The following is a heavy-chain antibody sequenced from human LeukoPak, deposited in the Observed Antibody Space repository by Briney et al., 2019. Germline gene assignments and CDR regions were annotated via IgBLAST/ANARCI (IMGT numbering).Heavy chain of an antibody. CDR3: ARANSSSWHYFDY. CDR1: GFIFSTYG. J-gene: IGHJ4*02. CDR2: ISYDGSQK. D-gene: IGHD6-13*01. V-gene: IGHV3-30*03. Sequence: QAGRSLRLSCVASGFIFSTYGMHWVRQAPGKGLEWVAVISYDGSQKYYADSVKGRFTISRDNSKNTVYLQMNSLRDEDTAVFYCARANSSSWHYFDYWGQGTLVTVSS.